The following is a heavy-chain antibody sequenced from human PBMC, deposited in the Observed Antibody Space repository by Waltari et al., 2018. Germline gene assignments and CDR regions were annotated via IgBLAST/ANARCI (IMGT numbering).Heavy chain of an antibody. V-gene: IGHV3-30*18. CDR2: ISYDGSNK. D-gene: IGHD2-15*01. CDR1: GFTFSSHG. J-gene: IGHJ6*02. CDR3: AKASDLGYCSGGSCYWAYYYGMDV. Sequence: QVQLVESGGGVVQPGRSLRLSCAASGFTFSSHGIPWVRQAPGKGLEWGAVISYDGSNKYYADSVKGRFTISRDNSKNTLYLQMNSLRAEDTAVYYCAKASDLGYCSGGSCYWAYYYGMDVWGQGTTVTVSS.